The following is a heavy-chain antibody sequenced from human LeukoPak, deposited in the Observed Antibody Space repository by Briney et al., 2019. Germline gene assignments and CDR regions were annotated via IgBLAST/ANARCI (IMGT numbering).Heavy chain of an antibody. Sequence: PGGSLRLSCAASGVTLSTYAMSWARQAPGKGLEWVSGISSSGSGDNTYYADSVKGRFIISRDNSMNTLYLQMDSLRAEDSAVYYCAKLLLPVHWGQGTLVSVSS. V-gene: IGHV3-23*01. CDR1: GVTLSTYA. CDR2: ISSSGSGDNT. CDR3: AKLLLPVH. D-gene: IGHD3-22*01. J-gene: IGHJ4*02.